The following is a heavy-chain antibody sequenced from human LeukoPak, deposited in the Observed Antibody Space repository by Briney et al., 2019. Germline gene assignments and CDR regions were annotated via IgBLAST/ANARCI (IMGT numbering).Heavy chain of an antibody. Sequence: GGSLRLSCAASGVTFSSYSMNWVRQAPGKGLEWVSSISSSSSYIYYADSVKGRFTISRDNSKNTLYLQMNSLRAEDTAVYYCAKEGTGPYSNYDFDYWGQGTLVTVSS. D-gene: IGHD4-11*01. CDR2: ISSSSSYI. J-gene: IGHJ4*02. V-gene: IGHV3-21*01. CDR1: GVTFSSYS. CDR3: AKEGTGPYSNYDFDY.